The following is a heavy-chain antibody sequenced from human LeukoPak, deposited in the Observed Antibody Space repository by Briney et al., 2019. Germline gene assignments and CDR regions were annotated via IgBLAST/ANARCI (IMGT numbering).Heavy chain of an antibody. CDR2: ISSSGSTI. Sequence: PGXSLRLSCAASGFTFSSYEMNWVRQAPGKGLEWVSYISSSGSTIYYADSVKGRFTISRDNAKNSLYLQMNSLRAEDTAVYYCASDDFWSGYESDAFDIWGQGTMVTVSS. CDR1: GFTFSSYE. V-gene: IGHV3-48*03. D-gene: IGHD3-3*01. CDR3: ASDDFWSGYESDAFDI. J-gene: IGHJ3*02.